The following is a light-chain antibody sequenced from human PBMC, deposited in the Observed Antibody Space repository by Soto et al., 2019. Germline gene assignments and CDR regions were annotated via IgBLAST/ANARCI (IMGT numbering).Light chain of an antibody. CDR1: QSISIY. J-gene: IGKJ1*01. CDR3: QQTYSTPKT. Sequence: DIQMTQSPSSLSASVGDRVTITCRASQSISIYLNWYQQKLGKAPKLLIYAASSLQSWVPSRFSGGGSWTDFTLTISSLQPEDFATYYCQQTYSTPKTFGQGTKVEIK. V-gene: IGKV1-39*01. CDR2: AAS.